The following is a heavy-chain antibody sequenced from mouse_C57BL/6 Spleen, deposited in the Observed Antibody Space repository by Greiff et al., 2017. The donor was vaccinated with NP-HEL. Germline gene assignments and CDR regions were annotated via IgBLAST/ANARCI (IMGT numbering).Heavy chain of an antibody. J-gene: IGHJ3*01. Sequence: EVMLVESGGGLVKPGGSLKLSCAASGFTFSDSGMHWVRQAPETGLEWVAYISSGSSTIYYAVPVKGRFTISRDNAKKTLCLQMTSLRSEDTAMYYCATTYGYEGAWFAYWGQGTLVTVSA. D-gene: IGHD2-2*01. CDR1: GFTFSDSG. CDR3: ATTYGYEGAWFAY. V-gene: IGHV5-17*01. CDR2: ISSGSSTI.